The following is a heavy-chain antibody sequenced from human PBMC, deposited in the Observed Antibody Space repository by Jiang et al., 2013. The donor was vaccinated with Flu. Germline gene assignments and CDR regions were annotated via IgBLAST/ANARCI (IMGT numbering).Heavy chain of an antibody. J-gene: IGHJ4*01. CDR3: TRGKREEWLAYLDF. CDR2: IYPNSGDT. Sequence: SGAEVKKPGASVKVSCKTSGYTFTAFYIHWVRQAPGQGLEWMGWIYPNSGDTHYAQKYDARVTMTMDRSLTTAYMELRGLRYDDSAVYFXTRGKREEWLAYLDFWG. V-gene: IGHV1-2*02. CDR1: GYTFTAFY. D-gene: IGHD6-19*01.